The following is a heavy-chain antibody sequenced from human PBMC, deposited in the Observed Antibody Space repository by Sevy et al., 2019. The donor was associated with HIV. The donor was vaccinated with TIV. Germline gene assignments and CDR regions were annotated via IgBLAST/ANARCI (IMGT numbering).Heavy chain of an antibody. CDR2: IIGNGVLT. CDR1: GFTFDDYG. D-gene: IGHD2-21*02. Sequence: GGSLRLSCAASGFTFDDYGMSWVRQAPGKGLEWVSAIIGNGVLTSYVESVRGRFTISRDNAKNSLYLQMNRLRADDTALYFCASEKSCGGDCYYFDYWGQGALVTVSS. J-gene: IGHJ4*02. V-gene: IGHV3-20*04. CDR3: ASEKSCGGDCYYFDY.